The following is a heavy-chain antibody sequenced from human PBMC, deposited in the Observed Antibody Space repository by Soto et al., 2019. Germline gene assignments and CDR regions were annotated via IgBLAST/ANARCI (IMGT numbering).Heavy chain of an antibody. Sequence: GGSLRLSCAASGFTFSSYAMSGVRQAPGRGLEWVSIISGNGGSTYYAASVNGRFTISRDNTKNTLYLQMDSLTAEDTAVYYCAKGSEFSNSYTLDFDFWGQGALVTVSS. D-gene: IGHD6-6*01. CDR2: ISGNGGST. V-gene: IGHV3-23*01. J-gene: IGHJ4*02. CDR3: AKGSEFSNSYTLDFDF. CDR1: GFTFSSYA.